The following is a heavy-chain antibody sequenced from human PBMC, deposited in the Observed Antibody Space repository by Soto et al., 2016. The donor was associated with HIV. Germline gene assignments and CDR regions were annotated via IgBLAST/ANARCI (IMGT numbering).Heavy chain of an antibody. V-gene: IGHV3-15*01. CDR2: IQSKSDGGTT. Sequence: EVQLVESGGGLVKPGESLRLSCAASGFTFNNAWMSWVRQAPGKGLEWVGRIQSKSDGGTTDYAAFVKGRFTISRDDSKNTLYMDIQTLKTEDAGVYYCSTGFSRRWADYWGRGTLVIVSS. D-gene: IGHD3-16*01. CDR1: GFTFNNAW. CDR3: STGFSRRWADY. J-gene: IGHJ4*02.